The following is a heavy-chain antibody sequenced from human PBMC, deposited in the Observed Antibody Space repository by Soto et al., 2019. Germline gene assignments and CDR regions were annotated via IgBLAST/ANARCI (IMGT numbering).Heavy chain of an antibody. J-gene: IGHJ6*02. Sequence: GESLKISCVGSGFSFSRYTVGWVRQVPGKGLEWMGVIHPGDSDTIYSPSFQGQVTISADKSISTAYLQWSSLKASDTAMYYCTLSYGDSYYYYYGMDVWGQGSTVTVSS. V-gene: IGHV5-51*01. D-gene: IGHD4-17*01. CDR1: GFSFSRYT. CDR2: IHPGDSDT. CDR3: TLSYGDSYYYYYGMDV.